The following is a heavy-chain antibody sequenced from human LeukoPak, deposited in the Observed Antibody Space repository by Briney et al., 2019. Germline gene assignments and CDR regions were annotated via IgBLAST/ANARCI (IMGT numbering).Heavy chain of an antibody. CDR1: GGSISSYY. V-gene: IGHV4-59*01. Sequence: PSETLSLTCTVSGGSISSYYWSWIRQPPGKGLEWIGYIYYSGSTNYNPSLKSRVTISVDTSKNQFSLKLSSVTAADTAVYYCARADSSSWKTHDYWGQGTLVTVSS. J-gene: IGHJ4*02. CDR2: IYYSGST. CDR3: ARADSSSWKTHDY. D-gene: IGHD6-13*01.